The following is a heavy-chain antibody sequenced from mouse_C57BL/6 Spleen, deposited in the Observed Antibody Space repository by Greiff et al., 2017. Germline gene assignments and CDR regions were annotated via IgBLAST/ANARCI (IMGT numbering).Heavy chain of an antibody. V-gene: IGHV1-42*01. J-gene: IGHJ2*01. CDR2: INPSTGGT. Sequence: EVQVVESGPELVKPGASVKISCKASGYSFTGYYMNWVKQSPEKSLEWIGEINPSTGGTTYNQKFKAKATLTVDKSSSTAYMQLKSLTSEDSAVYYRARTRVFDYWGQGTTLTVSS. CDR3: ARTRVFDY. CDR1: GYSFTGYY.